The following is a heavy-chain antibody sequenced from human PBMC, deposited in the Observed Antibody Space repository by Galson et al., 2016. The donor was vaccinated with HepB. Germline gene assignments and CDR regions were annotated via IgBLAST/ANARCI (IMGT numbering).Heavy chain of an antibody. CDR2: IYPGDAET. V-gene: IGHV5-51*01. CDR1: GYSFTTYW. Sequence: QSGAEVKKPGESLRISCKGSGYSFTTYWNAWVRQKPGGGLEWMGIIYPGDAETTYRPSFQGQVTISVDRSNKTAFLSWSSLKASDSGIYYCAREGINNHGSDYWGQGTLVTVSS. J-gene: IGHJ4*02. CDR3: AREGINNHGSDY. D-gene: IGHD1/OR15-1a*01.